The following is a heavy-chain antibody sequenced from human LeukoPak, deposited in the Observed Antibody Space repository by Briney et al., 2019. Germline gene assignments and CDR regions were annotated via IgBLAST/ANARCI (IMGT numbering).Heavy chain of an antibody. CDR2: INPNSGCT. J-gene: IGHJ4*01. V-gene: IGHV1-2*02. D-gene: IGHD1-26*01. CDR1: GYTFTGYY. Sequence: ASVKVSCKASGYTFTGYYMHWVRQAPGQGLEWMGWINPNSGCTNYAQQFQGRVTMTRDTSISPAYMELSRLRSHDTAGYYCAKDRWVGGSSTTSGYWGEGTLVTVSS. CDR3: AKDRWVGGSSTTSGY.